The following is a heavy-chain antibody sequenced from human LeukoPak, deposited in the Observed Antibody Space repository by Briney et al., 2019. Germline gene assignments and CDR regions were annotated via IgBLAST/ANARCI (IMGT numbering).Heavy chain of an antibody. V-gene: IGHV4-38-2*02. CDR2: IYHSGST. D-gene: IGHD3-16*01. CDR3: ARGSAQGVEHFDY. Sequence: PSETPSLTRTVSGYSISSGYYWGWIRQPPGKGLEWIGSIYHSGSTYYNPSLKSRVTISVDTSKNQFSLKLSSVTAADTAVYYCARGSAQGVEHFDYWGQGTLVTVSS. J-gene: IGHJ4*02. CDR1: GYSISSGYY.